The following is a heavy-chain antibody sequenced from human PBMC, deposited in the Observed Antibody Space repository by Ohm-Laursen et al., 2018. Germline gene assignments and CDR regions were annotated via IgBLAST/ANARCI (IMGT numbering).Heavy chain of an antibody. CDR3: ARAGGWPAQNFDY. D-gene: IGHD6-19*01. Sequence: SETLSLTCTVSGGSISNGGYYWSWIRQHPGKGLEWIGYIYYSGSTYYNPSLKSRVTISVDTSKNQFSLKLSSVTAADTAVYYCARAGGWPAQNFDYWGQGTLVTVSS. CDR1: GGSISNGGYY. J-gene: IGHJ4*02. V-gene: IGHV4-31*03. CDR2: IYYSGST.